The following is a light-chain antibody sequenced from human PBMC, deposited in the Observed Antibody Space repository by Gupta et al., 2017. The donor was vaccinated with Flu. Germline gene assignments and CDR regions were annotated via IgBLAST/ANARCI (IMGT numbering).Light chain of an antibody. Sequence: QSVLAQPPSASGTPGQRVTIPCSGSSSNIGSNTANWYQQVPGTAPKLLIYGNNQRPSGVPDRFSGSKSGTSASLAISGLQSEDEADYYCAAWDDSMNGHYVFGTGTKVTVL. CDR1: SSNIGSNT. CDR2: GNN. J-gene: IGLJ1*01. V-gene: IGLV1-44*01. CDR3: AAWDDSMNGHYV.